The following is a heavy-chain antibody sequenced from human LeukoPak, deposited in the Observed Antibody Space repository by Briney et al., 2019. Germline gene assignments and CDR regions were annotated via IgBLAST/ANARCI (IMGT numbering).Heavy chain of an antibody. CDR1: GYTFTDYY. Sequence: ASVKVSFKASGYTFTDYYMHWVRQAPGQGLEWMGWINPNSGGTNYAQKFQGRVTMTRDTSISTAYMELSRLRSDDTAVYYCARDQEYYYGSGKPYYYMDVWGKGTTVTVSS. V-gene: IGHV1-2*02. CDR3: ARDQEYYYGSGKPYYYMDV. CDR2: INPNSGGT. J-gene: IGHJ6*03. D-gene: IGHD3-10*01.